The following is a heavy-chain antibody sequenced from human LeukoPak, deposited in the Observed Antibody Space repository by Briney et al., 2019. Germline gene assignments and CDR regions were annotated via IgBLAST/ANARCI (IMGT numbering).Heavy chain of an antibody. D-gene: IGHD2-8*01. V-gene: IGHV3-74*01. CDR3: ARGVYYSMDV. Sequence: PGGSLRLSCAASGFTFSGYWMHWVRQVPGKGLVSVSRINKDGSATTSADSVEGRFTISRDNAENTLYLQMNSLRAEDTAVYYCARGVYYSMDVWGQGTTVTVSS. CDR1: GFTFSGYW. CDR2: INKDGSAT. J-gene: IGHJ6*02.